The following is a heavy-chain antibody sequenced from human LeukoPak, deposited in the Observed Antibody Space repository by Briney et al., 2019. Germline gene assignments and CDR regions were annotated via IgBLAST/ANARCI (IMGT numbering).Heavy chain of an antibody. D-gene: IGHD1-26*01. CDR3: ARRGGSPLGAFDI. J-gene: IGHJ3*02. Sequence: SETLSLTCTVSGGSTSDCYWSWIRQPPGKGLEWIGYIYYSERPNYNPSLKSRVTISVDTTKNQFSLRLTSVTAADTAVYYCARRGGSPLGAFDIWGQGTMVTVSS. V-gene: IGHV4-59*01. CDR1: GGSTSDCY. CDR2: IYYSERP.